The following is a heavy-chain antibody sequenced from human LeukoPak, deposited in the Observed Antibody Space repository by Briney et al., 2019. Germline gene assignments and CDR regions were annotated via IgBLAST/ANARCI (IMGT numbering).Heavy chain of an antibody. CDR3: ARLYCSGGSCSNLDY. CDR1: GGSFSGYY. D-gene: IGHD2-15*01. CDR2: INPSGST. V-gene: IGHV4-34*01. Sequence: KPSETLSLSCAVYGGSFSGYYWTWIRQPPGKGLEWIGEINPSGSTSYNPSLKGPVTIPVNTSKNQVTLKLNFVTDADTAVYSCARLYCSGGSCSNLDYYGQGKLVTVSS. J-gene: IGHJ4*02.